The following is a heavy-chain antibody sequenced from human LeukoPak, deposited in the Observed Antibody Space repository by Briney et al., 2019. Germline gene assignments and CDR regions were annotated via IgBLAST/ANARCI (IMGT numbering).Heavy chain of an antibody. Sequence: PSETLSLTCAVYGGSFSGYYWSWIRQPPGKGLEWIGEINHSGSTNYDPSPKSRVTISVDTSKNQFSLKLSSVTAADTAVYYCARGGYGGKPALYGYWGQGTLVTVSS. CDR1: GGSFSGYY. CDR2: INHSGST. V-gene: IGHV4-34*01. D-gene: IGHD4-23*01. J-gene: IGHJ4*02. CDR3: ARGGYGGKPALYGY.